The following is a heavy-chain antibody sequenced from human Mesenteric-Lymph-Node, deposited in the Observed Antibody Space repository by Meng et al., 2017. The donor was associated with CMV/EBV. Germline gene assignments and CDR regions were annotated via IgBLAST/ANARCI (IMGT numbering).Heavy chain of an antibody. J-gene: IGHJ3*02. V-gene: IGHV3-9*01. CDR1: GFKFDDYA. D-gene: IGHD1-26*01. Sequence: SLKISCAASGFKFDDYAMHWVRQAPGKGLEWVSSISWSSDNIAYADSVKGRFTISRDNSKNTLYLQMNSLRAEDTAVYYCASPYSGSYFGAFDIWGQGTMVTVSS. CDR2: ISWSSDNI. CDR3: ASPYSGSYFGAFDI.